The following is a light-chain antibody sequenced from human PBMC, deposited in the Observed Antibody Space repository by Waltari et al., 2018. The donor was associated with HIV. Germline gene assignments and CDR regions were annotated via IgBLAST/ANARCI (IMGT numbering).Light chain of an antibody. J-gene: IGKJ2*01. Sequence: DIQMTQSPSSLSASVGDRVTITCRASQSTDFCLNWYQQKPGKAPKILIYTASSVQTGVPSRFSGSGSVTDFTLTINSLQPEDFATYYCQQSYSTPRYTFGQGTKLEIK. CDR1: QSTDFC. CDR3: QQSYSTPRYT. V-gene: IGKV1-39*01. CDR2: TAS.